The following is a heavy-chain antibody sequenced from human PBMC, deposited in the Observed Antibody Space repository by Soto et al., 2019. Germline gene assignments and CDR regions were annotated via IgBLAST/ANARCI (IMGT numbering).Heavy chain of an antibody. CDR1: GGSFSGYY. CDR3: ARGTRYLRVYSSGWLQH. Sequence: SETLSLTCAVYGGSFSGYYWSWIRQPPGKGLEWIGEINHSGSTNYNPSLKSRVTISVDTSKNQFSLKLSSVTAADTAVYYRARGTRYLRVYSSGWLQHWGQGTLVTVSS. CDR2: INHSGST. V-gene: IGHV4-34*01. J-gene: IGHJ1*01. D-gene: IGHD6-19*01.